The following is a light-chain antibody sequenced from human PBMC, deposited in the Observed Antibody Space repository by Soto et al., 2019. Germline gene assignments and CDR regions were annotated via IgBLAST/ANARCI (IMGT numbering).Light chain of an antibody. V-gene: IGKV1-5*01. Sequence: DIQMTQSPPTFSASVGDRVTIACRASQNIRSGLAWYQQKPWKAPNLLIRDASKLESGVPSRFSGSGSGTEFTLNISSLQPDDFATYSSQQYLSYSMTSGHGTKEAIK. CDR1: QNIRSG. CDR2: DAS. J-gene: IGKJ1*01. CDR3: QQYLSYSMT.